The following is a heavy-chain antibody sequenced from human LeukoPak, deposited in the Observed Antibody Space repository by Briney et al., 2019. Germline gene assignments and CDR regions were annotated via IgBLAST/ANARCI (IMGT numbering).Heavy chain of an antibody. CDR3: SMVRGVTNWFDP. J-gene: IGHJ5*02. CDR1: GYTFTGYY. V-gene: IGHV1-2*02. D-gene: IGHD3-10*01. Sequence: ASVKVSCKASGYTFTGYYMHWVRQAPGQGLEWMGWINPNSGGTNYAQKFQGRVTMTRDTSISTAYMELSRVRSDDTAVYYCSMVRGVTNWFDPWGQGTLVTVSS. CDR2: INPNSGGT.